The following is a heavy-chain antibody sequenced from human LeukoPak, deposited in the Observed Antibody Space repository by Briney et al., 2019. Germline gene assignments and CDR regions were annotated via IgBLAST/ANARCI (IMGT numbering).Heavy chain of an antibody. J-gene: IGHJ4*02. CDR3: VTGGGYNGLDY. CDR2: VLSRAGGGTI. Sequence: GGSLRLSCAVSGLTFSNAWMNWVSQAPGKGLEWVGRVLSRAGGGTIDYAAPVKGRFTISRDDSKNALFLQMNSLRTEDTAVYYCVTGGGYNGLDYWGQGALVTVSS. V-gene: IGHV3-15*07. D-gene: IGHD5-12*01. CDR1: GLTFSNAW.